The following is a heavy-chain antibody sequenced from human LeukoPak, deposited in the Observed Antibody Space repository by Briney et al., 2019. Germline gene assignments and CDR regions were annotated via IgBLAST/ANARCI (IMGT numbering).Heavy chain of an antibody. CDR3: ARDRPLPYCSSTSCYPGDNWFDP. V-gene: IGHV4-39*07. D-gene: IGHD2-2*01. Sequence: SETLSLTCTVSGGSISSSSYYWGWIRQPPGKGLEWIGSIYYSGSTYYNPSLKSRVTISVDTSKNQFSLKLSSVTAADTAVYYCARDRPLPYCSSTSCYPGDNWFDPWGQGTLVTVSS. CDR1: GGSISSSSYY. CDR2: IYYSGST. J-gene: IGHJ5*02.